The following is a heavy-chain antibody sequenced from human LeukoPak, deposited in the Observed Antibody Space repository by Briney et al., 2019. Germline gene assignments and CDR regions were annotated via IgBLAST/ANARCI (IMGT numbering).Heavy chain of an antibody. V-gene: IGHV3-74*01. D-gene: IGHD2-8*01. CDR3: GGTYWSNGVCYRYDAFDI. CDR1: GFTFSSYW. CDR2: INRDGSTT. Sequence: GGSLTLSCTVSGFTFSSYWMHWVRQDPRKGLVWVSCINRDGSTTTYADCVKGRFTISTDNGKNTLYLQMNSLRDEDSPVYCCGGTYWSNGVCYRYDAFDIWGQGTPVTVSS. J-gene: IGHJ3*02.